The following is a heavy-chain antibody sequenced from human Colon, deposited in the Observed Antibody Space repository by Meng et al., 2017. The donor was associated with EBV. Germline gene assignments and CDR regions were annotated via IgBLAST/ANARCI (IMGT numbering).Heavy chain of an antibody. V-gene: IGHV4-4*02. CDR2: IYHGGNT. J-gene: IGHJ4*02. Sequence: VKLQESGPGLVEPSGTLSLPCAVSGASISSNSWWSWVRQPPGKGLEWIGEIYHGGNTNYNRSLKSRVTISVDRSNDQFSLSLSSVTAADTAVYYCARGNAYNAPSFDYWGQGTLVTVSS. CDR3: ARGNAYNAPSFDY. D-gene: IGHD5-24*01. CDR1: GASISSNSW.